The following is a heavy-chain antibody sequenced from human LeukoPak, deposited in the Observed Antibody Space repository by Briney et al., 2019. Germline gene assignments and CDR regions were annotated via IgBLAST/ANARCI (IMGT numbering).Heavy chain of an antibody. D-gene: IGHD2-15*01. CDR1: GYTFTSYG. CDR2: ISAYNGNT. V-gene: IGHV1-18*01. CDR3: ARMMVVAAANWFDP. J-gene: IGHJ5*02. Sequence: GASVKVSCKASGYTFTSYGISWVRQAPGQGLEWMGWISAYNGNTNYAQKLQGRVTMTTDTSTSTAYMGLRSLRSDDTAVYCCARMMVVAAANWFDPWGQGTLVTVSS.